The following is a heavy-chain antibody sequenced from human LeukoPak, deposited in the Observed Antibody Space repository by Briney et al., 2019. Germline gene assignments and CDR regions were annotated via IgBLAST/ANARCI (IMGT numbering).Heavy chain of an antibody. CDR2: INTNTGNP. J-gene: IGHJ3*02. Sequence: GASVKVSCKASGYTFTSYAMNWVRQAPGQGLEWMGWINTNTGNPTYAQGFTGRFVFSLDTSVSTAYLQISSLKAEDTAVYYCARPQSVFTSVAGMAVYAFDIWGQGTMVTVSS. D-gene: IGHD6-19*01. V-gene: IGHV7-4-1*02. CDR3: ARPQSVFTSVAGMAVYAFDI. CDR1: GYTFTSYA.